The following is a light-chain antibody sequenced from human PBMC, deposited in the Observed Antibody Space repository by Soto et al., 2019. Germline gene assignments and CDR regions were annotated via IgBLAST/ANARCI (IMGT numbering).Light chain of an antibody. Sequence: QSVLTQPPSASGTPGQRVTISCPGSSCNIGSNTVNWYQQLSGTAPKLLIYSNNQRPTGVPDRFSCSKSGTSASLAISGLQSADEADYYCAAWHDSLNGRVFGGGTKLTVL. CDR1: SCNIGSNT. CDR2: SNN. CDR3: AAWHDSLNGRV. V-gene: IGLV1-44*01. J-gene: IGLJ3*02.